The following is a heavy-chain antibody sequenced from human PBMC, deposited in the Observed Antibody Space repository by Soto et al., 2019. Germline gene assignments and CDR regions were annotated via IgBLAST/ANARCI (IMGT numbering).Heavy chain of an antibody. D-gene: IGHD3-10*01. V-gene: IGHV4-59*12. J-gene: IGHJ4*02. CDR3: ARGGSITMVRGVTDY. CDR1: GGSISSYY. Sequence: SETRSLTCTVSGGSISSYYWSWIRQPPGKGLEWIGYIYYSGSTNYNPSLKSRVTISVDTSKNQFSLKLSSVTAADTAVYYCARGGSITMVRGVTDYWGQGTLVTVSS. CDR2: IYYSGST.